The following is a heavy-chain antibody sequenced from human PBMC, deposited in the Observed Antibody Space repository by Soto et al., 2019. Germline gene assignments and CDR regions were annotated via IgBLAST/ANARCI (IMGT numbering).Heavy chain of an antibody. CDR1: GYTFTSYD. V-gene: IGHV1-8*01. J-gene: IGHJ6*02. Sequence: ASVKVSCKASGYTFTSYDINWVRQATGQGLEWMGWMNPNSGNTGYAQKFQGRVTMTRNTSISTAYMELSSLRSEDTAVYYCARVELERRHYHYYYGMDVWGQGTTVIGSS. CDR2: MNPNSGNT. D-gene: IGHD1-1*01. CDR3: ARVELERRHYHYYYGMDV.